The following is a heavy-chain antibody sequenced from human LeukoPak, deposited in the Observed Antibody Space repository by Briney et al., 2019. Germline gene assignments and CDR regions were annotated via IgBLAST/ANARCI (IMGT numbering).Heavy chain of an antibody. CDR1: GFTVSSNS. CDR3: ARDSSVLYYYYGMDV. J-gene: IGHJ6*02. CDR2: IYSGDNT. V-gene: IGHV3-66*01. Sequence: GGSLRLSCAASGFTVSSNSMTWVRQAPGKGLDWVSVIYSGDNTYYADSVKGRFTISRDNSKNTLYLQMNSLRAEDTAVYYCARDSSVLYYYYGMDVWGQGTTVTVSS.